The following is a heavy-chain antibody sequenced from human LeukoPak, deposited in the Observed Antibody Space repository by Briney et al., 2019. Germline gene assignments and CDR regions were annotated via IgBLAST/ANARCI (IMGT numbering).Heavy chain of an antibody. J-gene: IGHJ4*02. CDR2: IYTSGST. Sequence: SETLSLTCTVSGGSISSGSYYWGWIRQPAGKGLEWIGRIYTSGSTNYNPSLKSRVTMSVDTSKNQFSLKLSSVTAADTAVYYCARDRGVVVPAAVYDYWGQGTLVTVSS. CDR3: ARDRGVVVPAAVYDY. CDR1: GGSISSGSYY. V-gene: IGHV4-61*02. D-gene: IGHD2-2*01.